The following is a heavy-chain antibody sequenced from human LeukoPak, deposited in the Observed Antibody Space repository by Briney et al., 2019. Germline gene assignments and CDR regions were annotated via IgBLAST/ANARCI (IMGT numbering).Heavy chain of an antibody. J-gene: IGHJ5*02. V-gene: IGHV4-34*01. D-gene: IGHD2-2*01. Sequence: PSETLSLTCAVYGGSFSGYYWSWIRQPPGKGREWIGEINHSGSTNYNPSLKSRVTISVDTSKNQFSLKLSSVTAADTAVYYCARGRCSSTSCYSFVRKNWFDPWGQGTLVTVSS. CDR2: INHSGST. CDR1: GGSFSGYY. CDR3: ARGRCSSTSCYSFVRKNWFDP.